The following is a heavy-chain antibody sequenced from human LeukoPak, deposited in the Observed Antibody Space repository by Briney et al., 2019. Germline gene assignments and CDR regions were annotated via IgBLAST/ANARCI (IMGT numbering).Heavy chain of an antibody. CDR3: ATPPTVTRNY. Sequence: GGSLRLSCAASGFTFSSYAMSWVRQAPGKGLEWVSSIGGSGGRTHYTDSVKGRFTISRDNSKNTLYLQMNSLRAEDTAVYYCATPPTVTRNYWGQGTLVTVSS. D-gene: IGHD4-17*01. J-gene: IGHJ4*02. CDR2: IGGSGGRT. V-gene: IGHV3-23*01. CDR1: GFTFSSYA.